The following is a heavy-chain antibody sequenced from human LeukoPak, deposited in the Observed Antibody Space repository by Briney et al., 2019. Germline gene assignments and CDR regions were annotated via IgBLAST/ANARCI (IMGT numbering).Heavy chain of an antibody. CDR1: GGSISSSY. V-gene: IGHV4-59*01. CDR2: VYYSGST. J-gene: IGHJ4*02. CDR3: ARWRSGFDS. Sequence: SETLSLTCTVSGGSISSSYWSWIRQPPGKALEWIGYVYYSGSTNYNPSLKSRVTISVDTSKNQFSLRLSSVTAADTAVYYCARWRSGFDSWGQGILVTVSS.